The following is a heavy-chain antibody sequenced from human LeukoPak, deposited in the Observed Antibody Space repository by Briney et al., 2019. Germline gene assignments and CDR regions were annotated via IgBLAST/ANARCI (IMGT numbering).Heavy chain of an antibody. Sequence: AGGSLRLSCAASGFTFSSYAMSWVRQAPGKGLEWVSAISGSGGSTNYADSVKGRFTISRDNSKNTLYLQMNSLRAEDTAVYYCAKGGGFGELLNLYFDYWGQGTLVTVSS. CDR3: AKGGGFGELLNLYFDY. CDR2: ISGSGGST. CDR1: GFTFSSYA. V-gene: IGHV3-23*01. J-gene: IGHJ4*02. D-gene: IGHD3-10*01.